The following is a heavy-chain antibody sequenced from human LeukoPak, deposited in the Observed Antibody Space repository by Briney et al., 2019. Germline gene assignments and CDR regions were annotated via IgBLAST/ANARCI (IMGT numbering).Heavy chain of an antibody. J-gene: IGHJ3*01. D-gene: IGHD4-23*01. V-gene: IGHV1-46*01. CDR2: INPNGDRT. CDR3: ARDMSTRVTPISYAFDV. CDR1: ENTFTNYY. Sequence: ASVKVSCKASENTFTNYYMHWVRQAPGQGLEWLGLINPNGDRTDYAQDFQGRVTMTRDTSTTTVYLELSSLRSEDTAVYYCARDMSTRVTPISYAFDVWGQGTMVTVSS.